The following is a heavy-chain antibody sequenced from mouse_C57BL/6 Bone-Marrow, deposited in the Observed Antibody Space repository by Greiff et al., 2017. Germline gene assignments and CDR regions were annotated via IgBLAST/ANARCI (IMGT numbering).Heavy chain of an antibody. CDR3: ARHDYPYYYAMDY. Sequence: EVQRVESVAELVRPGASVKLSCTASGFNIKNTYMHWVKQRPEQGLEWIGRIDPANGNTKYAPKFQGKATITADTSSNTAYLQLSSLTSEDTAIYYCARHDYPYYYAMDYWGQGTSVTVSS. V-gene: IGHV14-3*01. J-gene: IGHJ4*01. CDR1: GFNIKNTY. CDR2: IDPANGNT. D-gene: IGHD2-4*01.